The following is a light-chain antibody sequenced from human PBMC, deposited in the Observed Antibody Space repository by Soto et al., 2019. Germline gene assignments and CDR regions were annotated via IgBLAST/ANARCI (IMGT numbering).Light chain of an antibody. Sequence: DIQMTQSPSSLSASVGDRVTITCRASQDINNYLAWYQQKPGKVPKLLIYSASSLQSGVPSRFSGSGSGTEFTLTLSSLQSEDVATYYCQKHDFALFTFGPGTKVDIK. CDR2: SAS. V-gene: IGKV1-27*01. J-gene: IGKJ3*01. CDR1: QDINNY. CDR3: QKHDFALFT.